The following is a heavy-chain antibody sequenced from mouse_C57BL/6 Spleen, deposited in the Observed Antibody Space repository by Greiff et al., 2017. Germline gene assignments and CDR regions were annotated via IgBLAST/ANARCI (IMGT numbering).Heavy chain of an antibody. D-gene: IGHD1-1*01. CDR3: ARGGYYGSFYAMDY. V-gene: IGHV1-80*01. CDR1: GYAFSSYW. Sequence: QVQLQQSGAELVKPGASVKIFCKASGYAFSSYWMNWVKQRPGKGLEWIGQIYPGAGDTNYNGKFKGKATLTADKSSSTAYMQLRSLTSEDSAVYFCARGGYYGSFYAMDYWGQGTSVTVSS. CDR2: IYPGAGDT. J-gene: IGHJ4*01.